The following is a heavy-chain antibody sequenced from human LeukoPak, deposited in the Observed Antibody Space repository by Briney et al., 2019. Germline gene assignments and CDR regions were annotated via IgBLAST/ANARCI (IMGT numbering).Heavy chain of an antibody. D-gene: IGHD3-22*01. Sequence: PSETLSLTCTVSGGCISSYYWSWIRQPPGKGLEWIGYIYYSGSTNYNPSLKSRVTISVDTSKNQFSLKLSSVTAADTAVYYCARIKHYYDGNAFDIWGQGTMVTVSS. CDR2: IYYSGST. CDR3: ARIKHYYDGNAFDI. CDR1: GGCISSYY. V-gene: IGHV4-59*01. J-gene: IGHJ3*02.